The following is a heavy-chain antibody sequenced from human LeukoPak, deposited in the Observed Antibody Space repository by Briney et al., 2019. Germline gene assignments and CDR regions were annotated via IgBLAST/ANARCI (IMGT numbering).Heavy chain of an antibody. J-gene: IGHJ4*02. CDR1: GFIFSSYA. D-gene: IGHD4-17*01. V-gene: IGHV3-23*01. CDR2: VGAGSSNT. CDR3: AKKDYAGSH. Sequence: GGSLRLSCAASGFIFSSYAMSWVRQAPGKGLEWVSSVGAGSSNTYYADSVKGRFTISRVNSRNTLYLQMNSLRAEDTALYFCAKKDYAGSHWGQGTLVTVSS.